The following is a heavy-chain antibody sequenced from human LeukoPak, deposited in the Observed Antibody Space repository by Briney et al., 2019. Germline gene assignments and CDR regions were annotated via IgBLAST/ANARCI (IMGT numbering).Heavy chain of an antibody. CDR2: INPNSGGT. V-gene: IGHV1-2*02. CDR3: ASLGGYSGYDATGLVGY. CDR1: GYTFTGYY. Sequence: GASVKVSCKASGYTFTGYYMHWVRQAPGQGLEWMGWINPNSGGTNYAQKFQGRVTMTRDTSISTAYMELSRLRSDDTAVYYCASLGGYSGYDATGLVGYWGQGTLVTVSP. J-gene: IGHJ4*02. D-gene: IGHD5-12*01.